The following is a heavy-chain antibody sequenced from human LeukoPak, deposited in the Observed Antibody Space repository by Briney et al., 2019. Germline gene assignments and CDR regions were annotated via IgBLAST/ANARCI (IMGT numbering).Heavy chain of an antibody. CDR3: ATGDPSLTILTGYVGYYYYGMDV. D-gene: IGHD3-9*01. CDR1: GYTLTELS. CDR2: FDPEDGET. J-gene: IGHJ6*02. Sequence: ASVEVSCKVSGYTLTELSMHWVRQAPGKGLEWMGGFDPEDGETIYAQKFQGRVTMTEDTSTDTAYMELGSLRSEDTAVYYCATGDPSLTILTGYVGYYYYGMDVWGQGTLVTVSS. V-gene: IGHV1-24*01.